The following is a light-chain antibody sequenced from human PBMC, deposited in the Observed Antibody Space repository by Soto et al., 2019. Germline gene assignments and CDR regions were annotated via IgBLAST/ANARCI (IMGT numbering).Light chain of an antibody. CDR3: QQYGSSPWT. CDR2: GAS. V-gene: IGKV3-20*01. CDR1: QGVGST. J-gene: IGKJ1*01. Sequence: EIVMTQSPATLSVSPGERATLSCRASQGVGSTLAWYQQKPGQTPRLLIYGASSRATGIPDRFSGSGSGTDFTLTISRLEPEDFAVYYCQQYGSSPWTFGQGTKVDIK.